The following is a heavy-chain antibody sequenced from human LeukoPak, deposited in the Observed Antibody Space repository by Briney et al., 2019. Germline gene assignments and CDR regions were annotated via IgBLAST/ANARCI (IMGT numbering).Heavy chain of an antibody. D-gene: IGHD3-9*01. CDR1: GRTFTSYA. CDR2: IIPIFGTA. CDR3: ARFSPITIFWPSYYYGMDG. V-gene: IGHV1-69*06. J-gene: IGHJ6*01. Sequence: ASVKVSCKPSGRTFTSYAISWVRQAPGQGLEWVGGIIPIFGTANYAQKFHGRVTITADKSTSTAKLGLSSRRSEDPAVYYCARFSPITIFWPSYYYGMDGWGEGTTVTV.